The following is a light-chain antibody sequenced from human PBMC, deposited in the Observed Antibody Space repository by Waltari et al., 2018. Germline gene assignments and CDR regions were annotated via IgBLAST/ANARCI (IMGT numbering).Light chain of an antibody. CDR3: QQFYHSPGT. Sequence: DIVMTLSPDSLSVSLGERATPTRTSRQSLLFNSNNKNYLAWYQQKPGQPPKLLIYWASTRESGVPDRFSGSGSGTDFVLTISSLQAEDVAVYYCQQFYHSPGTFGQGTKVEIK. J-gene: IGKJ1*01. V-gene: IGKV4-1*01. CDR2: WAS. CDR1: QSLLFNSNNKNY.